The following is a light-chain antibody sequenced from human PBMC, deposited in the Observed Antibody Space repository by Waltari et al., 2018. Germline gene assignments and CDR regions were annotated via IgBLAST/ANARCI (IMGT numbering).Light chain of an antibody. CDR3: QHYVSLPVT. Sequence: EIVLTQSPGTLSLSSGERATLSCRTSQSISKYLAWYQQKTGQAPRLLIYHASSRATGIPDRFSGSGSGTDFSLTISRLEPEDFAVYYCQHYVSLPVTFGQGTKVEIK. CDR1: QSISKY. CDR2: HAS. V-gene: IGKV3-20*01. J-gene: IGKJ1*01.